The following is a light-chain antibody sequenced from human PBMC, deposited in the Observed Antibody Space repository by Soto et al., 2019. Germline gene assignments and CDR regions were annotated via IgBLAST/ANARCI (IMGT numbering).Light chain of an antibody. CDR2: EVT. V-gene: IGLV2-14*01. CDR3: SSYTSSSTYV. J-gene: IGLJ1*01. CDR1: NSDVGGYNF. Sequence: QSVLTQPASVSGSPGQSITIACTGTNSDVGGYNFVSWYQQHPNQSPKLMIYEVTKRPSGVSTRFSGSKSGITASLTISGLQAEDEADYYCSSYTSSSTYVFGTGTKVTVL.